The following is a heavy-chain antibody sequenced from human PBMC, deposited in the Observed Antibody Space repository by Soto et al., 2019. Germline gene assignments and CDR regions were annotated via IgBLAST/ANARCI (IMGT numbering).Heavy chain of an antibody. Sequence: QVQLVESGGGVVQPGRSLRLSCAASGFTFSRYGMHWVRQAPGKGLEWVAVISSDGSNKYYADSVKGRFTISRDNSKNTLYLQMNSLRAEDTAVYYCAKPGVYGDYDLDAFDIWGQGTMVTVSS. J-gene: IGHJ3*02. CDR3: AKPGVYGDYDLDAFDI. V-gene: IGHV3-30*18. D-gene: IGHD4-17*01. CDR1: GFTFSRYG. CDR2: ISSDGSNK.